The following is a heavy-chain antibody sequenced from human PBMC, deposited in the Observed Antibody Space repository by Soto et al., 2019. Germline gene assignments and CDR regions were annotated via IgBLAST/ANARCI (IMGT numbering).Heavy chain of an antibody. CDR1: GYTCTSYY. V-gene: IGHV1-46*01. Sequence: GASVKVSCKASGYTCTSYYMHWVRQAPGQGLEWMGIINPSGGSTSYAQKFQGRVTMTRDTSTSTVYMELSSLRSEDTAVYYCARDGGSSTQNNYHGRYVQEQETTSTVAS. D-gene: IGHD2-2*01. CDR3: ARDGGSSTQNNYHGRYV. J-gene: IGHJ6*01. CDR2: INPSGGST.